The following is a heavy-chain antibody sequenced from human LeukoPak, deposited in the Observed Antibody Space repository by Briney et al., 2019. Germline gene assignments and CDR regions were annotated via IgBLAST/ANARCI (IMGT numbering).Heavy chain of an antibody. CDR2: IYFSGNT. V-gene: IGHV4-39*01. J-gene: IGHJ2*01. Sequence: SETLSLTCTVSGGSTSSSTYYWGWIRQPPGKGLEWIGTIYFSGNTYYSPSRTSRVTISVDTSKNQFSLNLSSVTAADTAVYYCARLRDYDRYFDLWGRGTLVTVSS. CDR3: ARLRDYDRYFDL. CDR1: GGSTSSSTYY. D-gene: IGHD3-22*01.